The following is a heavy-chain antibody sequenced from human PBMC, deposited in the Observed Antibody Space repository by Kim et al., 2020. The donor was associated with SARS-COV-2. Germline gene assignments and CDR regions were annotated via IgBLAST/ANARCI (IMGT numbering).Heavy chain of an antibody. CDR2: IYYSGTT. D-gene: IGHD3-3*01. J-gene: IGHJ5*02. CDR1: GGSITSGDYY. CDR3: ATLSIPGLVWLPA. V-gene: IGHV4-30-4*01. Sequence: SETLSLTCTVSGGSITSGDYYWTWIRQPPGKGLEWIGYIYYSGTTYYNPSLKSRVTISVDTSKNQFSLKLSSVTAADTAVYYCATLSIPGLVWLPAWGQGPLVTVSS.